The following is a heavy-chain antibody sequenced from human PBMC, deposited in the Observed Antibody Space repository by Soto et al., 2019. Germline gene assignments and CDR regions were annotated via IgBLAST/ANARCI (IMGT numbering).Heavy chain of an antibody. J-gene: IGHJ5*02. CDR3: ARVLIVVVITPRRPENWFDP. D-gene: IGHD3-22*01. CDR1: GGSISSGGYY. V-gene: IGHV4-31*03. Sequence: PSETLSLTCTVSGGSISSGGYYWSWIRQHPGKGLEWIGYIYYSGSTYYNPSLKSRVTISVDTSKNQFSLKLSSVTAADTAVYYCARVLIVVVITPRRPENWFDPWGQGTLVTVSS. CDR2: IYYSGST.